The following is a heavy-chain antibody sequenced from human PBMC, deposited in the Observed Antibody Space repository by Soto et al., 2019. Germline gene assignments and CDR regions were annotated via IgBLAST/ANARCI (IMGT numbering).Heavy chain of an antibody. D-gene: IGHD3-16*01. J-gene: IGHJ5*01. Sequence: PSETLSLTCTVSGGSISSYYWSWIRQPPGKGLEWIGYIYYSGSTNYNPSLKSRVTISVDTSKNQFSLKLSSVTAADTAVYFCASMILESYYYTSVIDSCGQGTSVTVSS. CDR3: ASMILESYYYTSVIDS. CDR1: GGSISSYY. CDR2: IYYSGST. V-gene: IGHV4-59*01.